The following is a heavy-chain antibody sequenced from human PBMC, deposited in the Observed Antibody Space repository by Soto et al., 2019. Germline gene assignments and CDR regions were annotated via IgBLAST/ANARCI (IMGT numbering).Heavy chain of an antibody. CDR2: IYHSGSS. CDR1: GNSISTTHW. J-gene: IGHJ4*02. V-gene: IGHV4-4*02. CDR3: ARDVGYHYDGSPSGQFDF. D-gene: IGHD3-22*01. Sequence: SETLSLTCVVSGNSISTTHWWSWVRQSPGKGLEWSGEIYHSGSSNYNPSLKSRVTISVDKSKNQFSLKLSSVTAADTAVYYCARDVGYHYDGSPSGQFDFWGQGTLVTVSS.